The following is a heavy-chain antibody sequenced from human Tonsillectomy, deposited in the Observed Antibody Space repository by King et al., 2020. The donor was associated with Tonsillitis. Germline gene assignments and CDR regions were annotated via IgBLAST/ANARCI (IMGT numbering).Heavy chain of an antibody. CDR1: GYTFIGYY. CDR2: INPNSGGT. V-gene: IGHV1-2*02. CDR3: ARGKGTYYYDSSAYYAGDY. J-gene: IGHJ4*02. Sequence: VQLVQSGAEVKKPGASVKVSCKASGYTFIGYYLHWVRQAPGQGLEWMGWINPNSGGTNYAQKFQGRVTMTRATSISTAYMELSRLRSDDTAVYYCARGKGTYYYDSSAYYAGDYWGQGTLVTVSS. D-gene: IGHD3-22*01.